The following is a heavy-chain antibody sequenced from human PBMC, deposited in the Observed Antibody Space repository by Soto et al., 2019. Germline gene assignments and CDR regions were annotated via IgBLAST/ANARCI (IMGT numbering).Heavy chain of an antibody. V-gene: IGHV3-74*01. Sequence: EVQLVESGGGLVQPGGSLRLSCAASGFTFSYYWMHWVRQAPGKGLVWVSRINSDGTSTTYADSVKGRFTISRDNAKNTLYLQMNSLRAEDTAVYYCARFGTYYDSSGFADWGQGTLLTVSS. CDR3: ARFGTYYDSSGFAD. CDR1: GFTFSYYW. J-gene: IGHJ4*02. D-gene: IGHD3-22*01. CDR2: INSDGTST.